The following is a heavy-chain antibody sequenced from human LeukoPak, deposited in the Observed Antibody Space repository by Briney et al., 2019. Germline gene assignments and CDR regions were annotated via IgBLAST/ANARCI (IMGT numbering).Heavy chain of an antibody. CDR3: ARVHGSSGYPSFDY. Sequence: SSETLSLTCAVSGGSISSSNWWSWVRQPPGKGLEWIGEIYHRGSTNYNPSLKSRVTISVDKSKNQFSLKLSSVTAADTAVYYCARVHGSSGYPSFDYWGQGTLVTVSS. V-gene: IGHV4-4*02. J-gene: IGHJ4*02. D-gene: IGHD3-22*01. CDR1: GGSISSSNW. CDR2: IYHRGST.